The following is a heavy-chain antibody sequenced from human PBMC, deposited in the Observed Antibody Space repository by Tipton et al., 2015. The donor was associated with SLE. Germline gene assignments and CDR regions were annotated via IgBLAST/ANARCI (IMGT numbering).Heavy chain of an antibody. J-gene: IGHJ5*01. CDR3: SASAPTLFPLVS. CDR1: GFTVSSNY. Sequence: SLRLSCAASGFTVSSNYMSWVRQAPGKGLEWVSVIYSGGSTYYADSVKGRFTISRDNSTNTLYLQMSSLRVEDTAVSYWSASAPTLFPLVSW. CDR2: IYSGGST. D-gene: IGHD3-3*01. V-gene: IGHV3-53*01.